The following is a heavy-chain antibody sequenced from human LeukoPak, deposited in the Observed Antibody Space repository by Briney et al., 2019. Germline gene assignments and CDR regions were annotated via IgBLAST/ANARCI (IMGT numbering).Heavy chain of an antibody. Sequence: SETLSLTCTVSGGSLSSYYWSWLRQPPGNGREWIGYTYYSGSTNYNPSLKSRVTISVDTSKNQFSLKLSSVTAADTAVYYCASAQPGYDILTGYYGVGYFQHWGQGTLVTVSS. J-gene: IGHJ1*01. CDR2: TYYSGST. D-gene: IGHD3-9*01. CDR3: ASAQPGYDILTGYYGVGYFQH. V-gene: IGHV4-59*01. CDR1: GGSLSSYY.